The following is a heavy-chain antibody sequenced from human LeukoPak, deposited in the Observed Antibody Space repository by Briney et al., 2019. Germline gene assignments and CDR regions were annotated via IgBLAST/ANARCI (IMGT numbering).Heavy chain of an antibody. CDR3: ATSSGYYVGYIRN. J-gene: IGHJ1*01. CDR2: INPNSGGT. Sequence: GASVKVSCKASGYTFTAYYMHWVRQAPGQGLEWMGWINPNSGGTNYAQQFHGRVIITSDTSNSTAYMLLRGLTSDNTAVYYWATSSGYYVGYIRNWGQGTLVTVSS. D-gene: IGHD3-22*01. V-gene: IGHV1-2*02. CDR1: GYTFTAYY.